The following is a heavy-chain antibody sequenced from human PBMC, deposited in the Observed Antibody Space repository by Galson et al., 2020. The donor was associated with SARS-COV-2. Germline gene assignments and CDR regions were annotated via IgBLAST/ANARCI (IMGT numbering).Heavy chain of an antibody. J-gene: IGHJ4*02. Sequence: ETSETLSLTCSVSGGSVRSDYWSWIRQPPGKGLEWIGYIYNSESTNYNASLKIRVTISVDTSKSQFSLKLSSVTAADTAVYYCARDAVGALGDWGQGTLVTVSS. CDR3: ARDAVGALGD. V-gene: IGHV4-59*02. CDR2: IYNSEST. CDR1: GGSVRSDY. D-gene: IGHD1-26*01.